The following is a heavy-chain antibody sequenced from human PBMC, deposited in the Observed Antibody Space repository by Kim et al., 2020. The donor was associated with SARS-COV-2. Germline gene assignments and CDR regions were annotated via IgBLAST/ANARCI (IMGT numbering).Heavy chain of an antibody. Sequence: YADSVKGRFTIPRDNAKNSLYLQMNSLRAEDTAVYYCAKVEIGSSGGMDVWGQGTTVTVSS. D-gene: IGHD6-6*01. CDR3: AKVEIGSSGGMDV. J-gene: IGHJ6*02. V-gene: IGHV3-21*01.